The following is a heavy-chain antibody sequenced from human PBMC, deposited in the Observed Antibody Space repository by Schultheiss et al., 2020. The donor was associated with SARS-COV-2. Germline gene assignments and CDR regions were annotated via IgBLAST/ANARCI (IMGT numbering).Heavy chain of an antibody. J-gene: IGHJ5*02. Sequence: SQTLSLTCAVYGGSFSGYYWSWIRQPPGKGLEWIGEINHSGSTNYNPSLKSRVTISVDTSKNQFSLKLSSVTAADTAVYYCASLLSSNLWFKVSEYNWFDPWGQGTLVTAPQ. V-gene: IGHV4-34*01. CDR3: ASLLSSNLWFKVSEYNWFDP. CDR2: INHSGST. D-gene: IGHD3-10*01. CDR1: GGSFSGYY.